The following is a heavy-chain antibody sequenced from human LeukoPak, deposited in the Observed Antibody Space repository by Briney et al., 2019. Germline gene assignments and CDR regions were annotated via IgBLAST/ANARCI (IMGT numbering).Heavy chain of an antibody. CDR2: IYYSGST. CDR1: GGSISSSSYY. Sequence: SETLSLTCTVSGGSISSSSYYWGWIRQPPGKGLEWIGSIYYSGSTYYNPSLKSRVTISVDTSKNQFSLKLSSVTAADTAVYYCASSVAAFWDYWGQGTLVTVSS. CDR3: ASSVAAFWDY. J-gene: IGHJ4*02. V-gene: IGHV4-39*07. D-gene: IGHD3-3*01.